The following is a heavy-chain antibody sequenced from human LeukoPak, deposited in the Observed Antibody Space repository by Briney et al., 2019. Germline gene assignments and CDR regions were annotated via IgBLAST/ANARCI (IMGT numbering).Heavy chain of an antibody. CDR2: MNPNSGNT. J-gene: IGHJ3*02. D-gene: IGHD2-2*01. V-gene: IGHV1-8*01. Sequence: GASVKVSCKASGYTFTSYDINWVRQATGQGLEWMGWMNPNSGNTGYAQKFQGRVTMTRNTSISTAYMELSSLRPEDTAMYYCARFLYCSSTSCPRAFDIWGQGTMVTVSS. CDR1: GYTFTSYD. CDR3: ARFLYCSSTSCPRAFDI.